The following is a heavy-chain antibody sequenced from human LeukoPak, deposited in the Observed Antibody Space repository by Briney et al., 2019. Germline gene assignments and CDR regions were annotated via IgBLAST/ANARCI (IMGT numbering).Heavy chain of an antibody. Sequence: GESLKISCHGSGYSFTTYWIGWVRQMPGKGLECMGIIYPGDSDTRYSPSFQGQVTISADKSINTAYLQWSSLKASDTAMYYCARLGTYWSNYYFEYWGQGTLVTVSS. CDR1: GYSFTTYW. CDR3: ARLGTYWSNYYFEY. V-gene: IGHV5-51*01. D-gene: IGHD3-10*01. J-gene: IGHJ4*02. CDR2: IYPGDSDT.